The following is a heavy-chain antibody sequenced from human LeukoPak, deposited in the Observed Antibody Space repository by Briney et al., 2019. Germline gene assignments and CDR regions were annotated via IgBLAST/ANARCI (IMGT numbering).Heavy chain of an antibody. D-gene: IGHD4-11*01. CDR3: ARDTATDSSYPPYYYYYMDV. V-gene: IGHV1-46*01. Sequence: ASVKVSCKASGYTFTSYYMHWVRQAPGQGLEWMGIINPSCGSTSYAQKFQGRVTMTRDTSTSTVYMELSSLRSEDTAVYYCARDTATDSSYPPYYYYYMDVWGKGTTVTVSS. J-gene: IGHJ6*03. CDR2: INPSCGST. CDR1: GYTFTSYY.